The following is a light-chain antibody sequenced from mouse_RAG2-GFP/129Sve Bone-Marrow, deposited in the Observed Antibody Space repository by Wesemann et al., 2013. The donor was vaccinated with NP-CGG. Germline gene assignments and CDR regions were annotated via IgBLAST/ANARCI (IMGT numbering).Light chain of an antibody. J-gene: IGKJ2*01. Sequence: LLTQSPAILSVSPGERVSFSCRASQSTGTSIHWYQQRTNGSPRLLIKYASESISGIPSRFSGSGSGTDFTLSINSVESEDIAGYYCQQSNSWPYTFGGGTKLEIK. V-gene: IGKV5-48*01. CDR3: QQSNSWPYT. CDR2: YAS. CDR1: QSTGTS.